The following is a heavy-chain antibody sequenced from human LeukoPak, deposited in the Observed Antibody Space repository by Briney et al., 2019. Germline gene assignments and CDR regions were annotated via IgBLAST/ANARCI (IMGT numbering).Heavy chain of an antibody. D-gene: IGHD3-10*01. V-gene: IGHV3-33*01. Sequence: GGSLRLSCAASGFTFSVYGMHWVRQAPGRGLEWVAVIWYDGSKKYYADSVKGRFTISRDNSKNTLYLQMNSLRAEDTAVYYCAREDASGGVYYFDYWGQGTLVTVSS. CDR3: AREDASGGVYYFDY. CDR1: GFTFSVYG. CDR2: IWYDGSKK. J-gene: IGHJ4*02.